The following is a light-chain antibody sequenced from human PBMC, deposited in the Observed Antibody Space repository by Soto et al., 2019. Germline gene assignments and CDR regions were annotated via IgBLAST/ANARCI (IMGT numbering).Light chain of an antibody. V-gene: IGKV1-27*01. CDR2: AAS. CDR3: PKYNSAPLT. J-gene: IGKJ4*01. Sequence: DIQMTQSPSSLSASVGDGVTITCRASLPISNYLAWYQQKPGKIPNLLIYAASTLQAGVPSRFSGSGSGTDFPPTISSLRPEDVEAYCCPKYNSAPLTFGGGTKVHIK. CDR1: LPISNY.